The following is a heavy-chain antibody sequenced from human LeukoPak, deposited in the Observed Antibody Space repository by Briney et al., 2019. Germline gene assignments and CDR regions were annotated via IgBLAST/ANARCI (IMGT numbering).Heavy chain of an antibody. CDR1: GYTFTAYY. CDR2: INSNSGAT. V-gene: IGHV1-2*02. J-gene: IGHJ4*02. CDR3: AREAAAGRSFDY. Sequence: ASVKVSCKASGYTFTAYYLHWVRQAPGQGLEYMGWINSNSGATNCAQKFQGRVTVTRDTSISTAYMELSRLKSDDTAVYFCAREAAAGRSFDYWGQGTLVTVSS. D-gene: IGHD6-13*01.